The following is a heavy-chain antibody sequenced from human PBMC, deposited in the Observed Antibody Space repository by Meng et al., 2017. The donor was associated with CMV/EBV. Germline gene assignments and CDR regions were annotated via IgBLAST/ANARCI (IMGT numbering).Heavy chain of an antibody. Sequence: ASVKVSCKASGYTFTSYDINWVRQATGQGLEWMGWMNPNSGNTGYAQKFQVRVTMTRNTSISTAYMELSSLRSEDTAVYYCARGTWGGGWIGPWGQGTLVTVSS. V-gene: IGHV1-8*01. CDR3: ARGTWGGGWIGP. CDR1: GYTFTSYD. J-gene: IGHJ5*02. CDR2: MNPNSGNT. D-gene: IGHD3-16*01.